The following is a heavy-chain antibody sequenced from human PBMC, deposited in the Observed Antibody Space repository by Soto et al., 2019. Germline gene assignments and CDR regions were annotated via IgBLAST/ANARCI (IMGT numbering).Heavy chain of an antibody. CDR1: GFTFSGSA. J-gene: IGHJ6*02. Sequence: EVQLVESGGGLVQPGGSLKLSCAASGFTFSGSAMHWVRQASGKGLEWVGRIRSKANSYATAYAASVKGRFTISRDDSKNTAYLQMNSLKTEDTAVYYCTRFPVPGAMIVAGGYYGMDVWGQGTTVTVSS. V-gene: IGHV3-73*02. CDR3: TRFPVPGAMIVAGGYYGMDV. D-gene: IGHD3-22*01. CDR2: IRSKANSYAT.